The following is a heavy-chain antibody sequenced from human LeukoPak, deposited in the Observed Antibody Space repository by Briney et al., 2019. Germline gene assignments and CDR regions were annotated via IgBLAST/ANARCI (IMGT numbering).Heavy chain of an antibody. CDR1: GFTFSSYG. D-gene: IGHD3-22*01. CDR3: AKAPRPGYYYDSSGYFDY. J-gene: IGHJ4*02. CDR2: ISYDGSNK. Sequence: GRSLRLSCAASGFTFSSYGMHWVRQAPGKGLEWGAVISYDGSNKYYADSVKGRFTISRDNSKNTLYLQMNSLRAEDTAVYYCAKAPRPGYYYDSSGYFDYWGQGTLVTVSS. V-gene: IGHV3-30*18.